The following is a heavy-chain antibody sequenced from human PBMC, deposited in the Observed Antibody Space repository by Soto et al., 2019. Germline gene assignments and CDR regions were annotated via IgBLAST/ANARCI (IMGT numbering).Heavy chain of an antibody. D-gene: IGHD3-10*01. V-gene: IGHV4-59*01. CDR1: GGSITNYY. CDR2: MYYSGNR. J-gene: IGHJ4*02. Sequence: PSETLSLTCTASGGSITNYYWSWIRQPAGQRLEYIAYMYYSGNRYYNPSLKSRVTISGDASKKQFSLKLRSGNAADTAVYQCLGGPSELGRIDFWGQGTLVTVSS. CDR3: LGGPSELGRIDF.